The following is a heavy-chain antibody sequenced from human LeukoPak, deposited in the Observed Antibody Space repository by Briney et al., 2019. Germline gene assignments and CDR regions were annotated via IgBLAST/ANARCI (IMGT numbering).Heavy chain of an antibody. D-gene: IGHD3-22*01. CDR1: GGTFSSYA. V-gene: IGHV1-18*01. J-gene: IGHJ4*02. CDR3: ARDYSGYYFH. Sequence: ASVKVSCKASGGTFSSYAISWVRQAPGQGLEWMGWISAYNGNTNYAQKLQGRVTMTTDTSTSTAYMELRSLRSDDTAVYYCARDYSGYYFHWGQGTLVTVSS. CDR2: ISAYNGNT.